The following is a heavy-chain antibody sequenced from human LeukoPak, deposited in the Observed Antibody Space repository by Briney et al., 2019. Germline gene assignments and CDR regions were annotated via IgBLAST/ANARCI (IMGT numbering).Heavy chain of an antibody. CDR1: GFTFSMYS. J-gene: IGHJ4*02. CDR2: ISSSGSSI. D-gene: IGHD3-22*01. V-gene: IGHV3-21*01. Sequence: GGSLRLSCAASGFTFSMYSMNWVRQAPGKGLEWVSSISSSGSSIYYADSVKGRFTISRDNAKNSLYLQMNSLRAEDTAVYYCARLITDYGNFDYWGQGTLVTVSS. CDR3: ARLITDYGNFDY.